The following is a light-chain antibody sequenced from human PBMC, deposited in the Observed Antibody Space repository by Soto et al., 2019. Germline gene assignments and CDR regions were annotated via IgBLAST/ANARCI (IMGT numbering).Light chain of an antibody. Sequence: QPVLTQPPSVSGAPGQRVTISCTGSSSNIGAGYDVHWYQQLPGTAPKLLIYANSNRPSGVPDRFSGSKSGTSTSLVITGLQAEDEADYYCQSYDSSLSGWVFGTGTKVTVL. J-gene: IGLJ1*01. CDR1: SSNIGAGYD. CDR3: QSYDSSLSGWV. V-gene: IGLV1-40*01. CDR2: ANS.